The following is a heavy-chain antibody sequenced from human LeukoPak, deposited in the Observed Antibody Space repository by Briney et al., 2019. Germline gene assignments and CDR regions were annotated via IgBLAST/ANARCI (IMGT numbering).Heavy chain of an antibody. D-gene: IGHD3-22*01. V-gene: IGHV2-5*02. J-gene: IGHJ4*02. CDR3: ARRYYYDSSGYYYLDS. Sequence: SGPTLVNPTQTLTLTCTFSGFSLSTSGVGVGWIRQPPGKALEWLALIYWDDDKRYSPSLKSRLTITKDTSKNQVVLTMTNMDPVDTATYYCARRYYYDSSGYYYLDSWGQGTLVTVSS. CDR1: GFSLSTSGVG. CDR2: IYWDDDK.